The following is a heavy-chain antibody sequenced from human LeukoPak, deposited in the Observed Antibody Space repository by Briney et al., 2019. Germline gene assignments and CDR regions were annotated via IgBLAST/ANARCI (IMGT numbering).Heavy chain of an antibody. Sequence: GASVKVSCKASGYTFTSYGISWVRQAPGQGLEWMGWISAYNGNTNYAQKLQGRVTMTTDTSTSTAYMELRSLRSDDTAVYYCARERRVAAAGTPLAHNWFDPWGQGTLVTVSS. D-gene: IGHD6-13*01. CDR1: GYTFTSYG. CDR3: ARERRVAAAGTPLAHNWFDP. V-gene: IGHV1-18*01. CDR2: ISAYNGNT. J-gene: IGHJ5*02.